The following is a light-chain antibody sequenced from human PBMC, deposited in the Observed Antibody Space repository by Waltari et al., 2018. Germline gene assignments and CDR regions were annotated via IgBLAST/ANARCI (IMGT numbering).Light chain of an antibody. V-gene: IGLV1-44*01. CDR3: AAWDDRLNGVI. CDR2: TNT. J-gene: IGLJ2*01. Sequence: QSVLTQTPSVSGTPGQRITISCSGNTSNIGSNSVHWYRQLPESAHKLLIYTNTQRLSGVPDRFSGSKSGTSASLDISGLRSEDEADYFCAAWDDRLNGVIFGGGTKLTVL. CDR1: TSNIGSNS.